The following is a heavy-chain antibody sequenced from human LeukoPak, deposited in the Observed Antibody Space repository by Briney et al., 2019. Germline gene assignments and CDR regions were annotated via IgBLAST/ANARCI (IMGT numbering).Heavy chain of an antibody. CDR1: GASISTYS. J-gene: IGHJ4*02. D-gene: IGHD6-6*01. Sequence: SETLSLTCTVSGASISTYSWSWIRQPAGKGLEWIGRIYTGGSTNYNPSLKSRVTISVDTSKKQFSLKMNSVTAADTAVYYCARGSPPYVSSSPYFDNWGQGTLVTVSS. CDR3: ARGSPPYVSSSPYFDN. V-gene: IGHV4-4*07. CDR2: IYTGGST.